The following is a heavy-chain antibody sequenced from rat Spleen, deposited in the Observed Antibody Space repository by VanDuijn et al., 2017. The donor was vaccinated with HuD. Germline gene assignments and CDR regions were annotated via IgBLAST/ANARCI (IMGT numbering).Heavy chain of an antibody. CDR3: ARRDFTNYYFDS. D-gene: IGHD1-10*01. CDR2: ITNTGGST. CDR1: GFTFNNYW. J-gene: IGHJ2*01. Sequence: EVQLVESGGGLVQPGRSLKLSCVASGFTFNNYWMTWIRQAPGKGLEWVASITNTGGSTYYPDSVRGRFTISRDDAKNIQYLQVDSLRSEDTATYYCARRDFTNYYFDSWGQGVMVTVSS. V-gene: IGHV5-31*01.